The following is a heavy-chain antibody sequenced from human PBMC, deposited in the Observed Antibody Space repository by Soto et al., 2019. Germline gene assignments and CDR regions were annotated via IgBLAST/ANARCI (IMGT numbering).Heavy chain of an antibody. D-gene: IGHD5-18*01. J-gene: IGHJ5*02. CDR2: ISSSGGTT. CDR3: AKPDGGYSASVS. V-gene: IGHV3-23*01. CDR1: GFAFSSYA. Sequence: GGSLRLSCAASGFAFSSYALSWVRQAPWKGLEWVSLISSSGGTTYYAGSVKGRFTTSRDNSKNTLYLQMNSLREDDTAVYFCAKPDGGYSASVSWGQGTLVTVYS.